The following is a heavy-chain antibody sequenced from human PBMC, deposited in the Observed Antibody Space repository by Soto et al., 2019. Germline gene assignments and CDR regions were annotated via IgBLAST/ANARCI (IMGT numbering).Heavy chain of an antibody. CDR1: GFTFNNYA. D-gene: IGHD3-10*01. CDR3: GKGGALWDSGKRYMNV. J-gene: IGHJ6*03. Sequence: EVQLLESGGGLVQPGGSLRLSCAASGFTFNNYAMNWVRQAPGKGLEWVSGIGGGGTRTYYADSVKGRFTISRDNSKNTLYLQMSSLRVEDTATYHCGKGGALWDSGKRYMNVWGKGTTVTVSS. V-gene: IGHV3-23*01. CDR2: IGGGGTRT.